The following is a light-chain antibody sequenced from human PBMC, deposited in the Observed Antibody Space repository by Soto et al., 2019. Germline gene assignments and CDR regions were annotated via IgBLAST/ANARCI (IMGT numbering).Light chain of an antibody. CDR3: QHYNNYSPGGGT. CDR1: QSISSW. V-gene: IGKV1-5*03. J-gene: IGKJ1*01. CDR2: KAS. Sequence: DIQMTQSPSTLSASVGDRVTITCRASQSISSWLAWYQQKPGKAPKLLIYKASSLESGVPSRFSGSGSGTEFTLTNSSLQPDGFATYYCQHYNNYSPGGGTFGQGTKVDIK.